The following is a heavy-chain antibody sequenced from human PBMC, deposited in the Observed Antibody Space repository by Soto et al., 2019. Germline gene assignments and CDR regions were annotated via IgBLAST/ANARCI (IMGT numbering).Heavy chain of an antibody. CDR3: AIEVTVASYSFDF. CDR1: GGTFNNYA. Sequence: QVQLVQSGAEVKRPGSSVKVSCKASGGTFNNYALSWVRQAPGQGLEWVGGIIPIFNSANYAQKFQGRVTITADDSTSTAYMELRSMRPDDTAVYYCAIEVTVASYSFDFWGQGTLVTVSS. CDR2: IIPIFNSA. V-gene: IGHV1-69*01. D-gene: IGHD5-12*01. J-gene: IGHJ4*02.